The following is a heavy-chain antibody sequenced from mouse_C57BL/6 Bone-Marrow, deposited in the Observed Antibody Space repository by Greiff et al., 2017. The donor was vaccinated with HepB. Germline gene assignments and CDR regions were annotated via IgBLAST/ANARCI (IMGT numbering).Heavy chain of an antibody. D-gene: IGHD3-2*02. J-gene: IGHJ4*01. CDR2: IDPEDGET. CDR1: GFNIKDYY. Sequence: EVQLQQSGAELVKPGASVKLSCTASGFNIKDYYMHWVKQRTEQGLEWIGKIDPEDGETKYAPKFQGRATITADKSTNTPYLQLNSLTSEDTAVYNCARDSAGYDYAMDYWGQGTSVTVSS. V-gene: IGHV14-2*01. CDR3: ARDSAGYDYAMDY.